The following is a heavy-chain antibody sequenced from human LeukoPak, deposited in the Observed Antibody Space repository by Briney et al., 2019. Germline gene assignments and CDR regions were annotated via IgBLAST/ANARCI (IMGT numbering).Heavy chain of an antibody. D-gene: IGHD3-10*01. J-gene: IGHJ4*02. CDR2: IYYSGST. CDR3: ARQDYYGSGTPPFDY. V-gene: IGHV4-39*01. Sequence: SETLSLTCTVSGGSISSSRYYWGWIRQPPGKGLEWIGSIYYSGSTYYNPSLKSRVTISVDTSKNQFSLKLSSVTAADTAVYYCARQDYYGSGTPPFDYWGQGTLVTVSS. CDR1: GGSISSSRYY.